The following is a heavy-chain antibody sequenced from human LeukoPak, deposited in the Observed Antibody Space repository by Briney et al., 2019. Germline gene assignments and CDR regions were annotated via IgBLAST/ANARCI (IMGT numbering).Heavy chain of an antibody. CDR2: VTGGVGST. J-gene: IGHJ5*02. CDR3: AKSSGNSVSNWFDP. V-gene: IGHV3-23*01. CDR1: GFTFNNYV. D-gene: IGHD4-23*01. Sequence: GGSLRLSCAASGFTFNNYVMNWVRQAPGKGLEWVSTVTGGVGSTYYADSVKGRFTISRDNSKNTLYLQMNSLRAEDTAVYYCAKSSGNSVSNWFDPWGQGTLVTVSS.